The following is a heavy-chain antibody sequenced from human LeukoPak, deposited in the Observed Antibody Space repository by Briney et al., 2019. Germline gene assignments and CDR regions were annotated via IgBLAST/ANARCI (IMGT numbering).Heavy chain of an antibody. CDR2: IYTSGST. J-gene: IGHJ3*02. D-gene: IGHD3-16*01. V-gene: IGHV4-4*07. CDR3: ASTLLRLSAFDI. CDR1: GGSISSYY. Sequence: SGTLSLTCTVSGGSISSYYWSWIRQPAGKGLEWIGRIYTSGSTNYNPSLKSRVTMSVDTSKNQFSLKLSSVTAADTAVYYCASTLLRLSAFDIWGQGTMVTVSS.